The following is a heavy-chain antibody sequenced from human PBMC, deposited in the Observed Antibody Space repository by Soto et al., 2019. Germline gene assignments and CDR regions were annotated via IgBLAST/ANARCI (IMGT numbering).Heavy chain of an antibody. D-gene: IGHD2-21*02. Sequence: QVQLQESGPGLVKPSQTLSLTCTVSGGSISSGDYYWSWISQPPGKGLEWIGYIYYSGSTYYNPSLKSRVTISVDTSKNQFSLKLSAVTAADTAVYYCARGAAFHCGGDCYPPFDYWGQGTLVTVSS. V-gene: IGHV4-30-4*01. CDR1: GGSISSGDYY. CDR2: IYYSGST. CDR3: ARGAAFHCGGDCYPPFDY. J-gene: IGHJ4*02.